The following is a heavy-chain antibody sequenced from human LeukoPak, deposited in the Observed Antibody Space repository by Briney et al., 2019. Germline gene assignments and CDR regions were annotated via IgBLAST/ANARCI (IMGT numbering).Heavy chain of an antibody. CDR1: GFTFSSYG. CDR3: AKDRGISMIVIDY. J-gene: IGHJ4*02. CDR2: IRYDGSNK. Sequence: GGSLRLSCAASGFTFSSYGMHWVRQAPGKGLEWVAFIRYDGSNKYYADSVKGRFTISGDNSKNTLYLQMNSLRVEDTAVYYCAKDRGISMIVIDYWGQGTLVTVSS. V-gene: IGHV3-30*02. D-gene: IGHD3-22*01.